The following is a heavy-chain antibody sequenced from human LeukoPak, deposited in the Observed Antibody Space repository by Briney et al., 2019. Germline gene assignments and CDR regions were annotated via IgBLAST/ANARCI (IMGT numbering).Heavy chain of an antibody. Sequence: ASVKVSFKASGYTFINYVIHWVRQAPGQRLEWMGWINAGNGDTRYSQKFQGRVTITRDTSTSTAYMELSNLRSEDTAVYYCASRYGDDVRGAFDIWGQGTMVIVSS. CDR3: ASRYGDDVRGAFDI. CDR2: INAGNGDT. J-gene: IGHJ3*02. V-gene: IGHV1-3*01. D-gene: IGHD4-17*01. CDR1: GYTFINYV.